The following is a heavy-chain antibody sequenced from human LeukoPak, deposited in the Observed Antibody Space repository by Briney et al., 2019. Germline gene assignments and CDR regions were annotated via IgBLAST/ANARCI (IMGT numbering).Heavy chain of an antibody. D-gene: IGHD4-11*01. Sequence: SETLSLTCTVSGGSISSYYWSWIRQPAGKGLEWIGRIFTSGSTNYNPSLKSRVTMSVDTSKNQFSLKLSSVTAADTAVYYCARDYSNYGWFDPWGQGTLVTVSS. J-gene: IGHJ5*02. CDR2: IFTSGST. V-gene: IGHV4-4*07. CDR1: GGSISSYY. CDR3: ARDYSNYGWFDP.